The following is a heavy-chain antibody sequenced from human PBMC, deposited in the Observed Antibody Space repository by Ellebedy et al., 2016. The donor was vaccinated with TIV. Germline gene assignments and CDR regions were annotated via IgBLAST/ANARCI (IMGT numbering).Heavy chain of an antibody. CDR1: GGSISDYY. D-gene: IGHD6-13*01. Sequence: SETLSLTXTVSGGSISDYYWSWIRQPPGKGLEWIGYIYYSGGTDYNPSLKSRLTISLDTSKNQFSLTLTSVTAADTAVYYRARREGYSSSPLGLWGQGTMVTVSS. J-gene: IGHJ3*01. V-gene: IGHV4-59*01. CDR2: IYYSGGT. CDR3: ARREGYSSSPLGL.